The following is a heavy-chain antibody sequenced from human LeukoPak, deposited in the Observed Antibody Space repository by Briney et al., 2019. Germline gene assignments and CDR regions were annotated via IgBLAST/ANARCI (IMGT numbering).Heavy chain of an antibody. CDR3: ARVVLRYFDWLYAFDY. CDR2: ISAYNGNT. V-gene: IGHV1-18*01. J-gene: IGHJ4*02. Sequence: ASVKVSCTASGYTFTSYGISWVRQAPGQGLEWMGWISAYNGNTNYAQRLQGRVTMTTDTSTSTAYMELRSLRSDDTAVYYCARVVLRYFDWLYAFDYWGQGTLVTVSS. D-gene: IGHD3-9*01. CDR1: GYTFTSYG.